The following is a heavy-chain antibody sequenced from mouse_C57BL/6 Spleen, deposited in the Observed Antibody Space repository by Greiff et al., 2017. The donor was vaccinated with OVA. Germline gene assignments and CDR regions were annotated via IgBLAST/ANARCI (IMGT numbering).Heavy chain of an antibody. V-gene: IGHV1-55*01. D-gene: IGHD1-1*01. Sequence: VQLQQPGAELVKPGASVKMSCKASGYTFTSYWITWVKQRPGQGLEWIGDIYPGSGSTNYNEKFKSKATLTVDTSSSTAYMQLSSLTSEDSAVYSCARLGYGSSYVYFDYWGQGTTLTVSS. CDR2: IYPGSGST. J-gene: IGHJ2*01. CDR3: ARLGYGSSYVYFDY. CDR1: GYTFTSYW.